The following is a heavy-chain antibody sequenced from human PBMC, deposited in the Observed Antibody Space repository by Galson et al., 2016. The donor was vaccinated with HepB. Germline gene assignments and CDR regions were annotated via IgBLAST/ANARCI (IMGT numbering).Heavy chain of an antibody. Sequence: SVKVSCKASGYTFTTYAFHWVRQAPGQRLEWMGWINAGNGNTKYSQKFQGRVAISTDASARIVYMELSSLRSEDTAVYYCARDQSLPDTTTWTDAFEIWGQGTLVTVSS. J-gene: IGHJ4*02. CDR3: ARDQSLPDTTTWTDAFEI. V-gene: IGHV1-3*01. CDR2: INAGNGNT. D-gene: IGHD3-16*01. CDR1: GYTFTTYA.